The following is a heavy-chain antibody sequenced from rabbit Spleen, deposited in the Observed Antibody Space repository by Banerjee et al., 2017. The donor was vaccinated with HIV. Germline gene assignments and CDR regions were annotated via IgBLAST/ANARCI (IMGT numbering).Heavy chain of an antibody. Sequence: QLKESGGGLVQPGGSLELSCKASRFDFNAYYMSWVRQAPGKGLEWIGYFDPVFGSSYYATWVNGRFTISSHNARNTLYLRLNSLTAADTATYFCARDRSYATLSQYYFHLWGPGTLVTVS. D-gene: IGHD6-1*01. V-gene: IGHV1S7*01. J-gene: IGHJ4*01. CDR1: RFDFNAYY. CDR2: FDPVFGSS. CDR3: ARDRSYATLSQYYFHL.